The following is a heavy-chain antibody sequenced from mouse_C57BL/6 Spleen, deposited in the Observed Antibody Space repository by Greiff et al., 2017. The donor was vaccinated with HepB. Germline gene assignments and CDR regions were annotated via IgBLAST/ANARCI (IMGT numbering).Heavy chain of an antibody. J-gene: IGHJ2*01. CDR1: GYTFTSYW. D-gene: IGHD1-1*01. Sequence: VQLQQSGAELVRPGSSVKLSCKASGYTFTSYWMDWVKQRPGQGLEWIGNIYPSDSETHYNQKFKDKATLTVDKSSSTAYMQLSSLTSEDSAVYYCARRGYYGSSSHFDYWGQGTTLTVSS. V-gene: IGHV1-61*01. CDR2: IYPSDSET. CDR3: ARRGYYGSSSHFDY.